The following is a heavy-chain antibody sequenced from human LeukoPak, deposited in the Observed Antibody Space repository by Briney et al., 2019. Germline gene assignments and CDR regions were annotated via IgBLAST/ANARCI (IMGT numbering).Heavy chain of an antibody. V-gene: IGHV1-69*04. D-gene: IGHD2-2*01. Sequence: SVKVSCKASGGTFSSYTISCVRQAPGQGLEWMGRIIPILGIANYAQKFQGRVTITADKSTSTAYMELSSLRSEDTAVYYCARDSRLAIVPPSYYYYMDVWGKGTTVTVSS. CDR1: GGTFSSYT. CDR3: ARDSRLAIVPPSYYYYMDV. CDR2: IIPILGIA. J-gene: IGHJ6*03.